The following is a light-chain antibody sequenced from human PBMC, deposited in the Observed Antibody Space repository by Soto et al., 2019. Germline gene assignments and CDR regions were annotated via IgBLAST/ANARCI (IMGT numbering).Light chain of an antibody. J-gene: IGKJ1*01. CDR2: AAS. V-gene: IGKV1-39*01. CDR3: QQSYSFPWT. CDR1: QSIRSY. Sequence: DLQMTQSPSSLSASVGDRVTITCRASQSIRSYLNWYQQKPGKAPKLLIYAASSLQSGVPSRFSGSGSGTEFTRTISSLQPEDFATYYCQQSYSFPWTFGQGTKVEIK.